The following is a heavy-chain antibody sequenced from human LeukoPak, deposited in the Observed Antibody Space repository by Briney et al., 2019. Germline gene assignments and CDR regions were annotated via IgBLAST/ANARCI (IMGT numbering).Heavy chain of an antibody. CDR2: MNPNSGNT. J-gene: IGHJ5*02. V-gene: IGHV1-8*01. Sequence: GASVKVSCKASGYTFTSYDINWVRQATGQGLEWMGWMNPNSGNTGYAQKSQGRVTMTRNTSISTAYMELSSLRSEDTAVYYCARGRVRRYDFWSGYWDRRNWFDPWGQGTLVTVSS. CDR1: GYTFTSYD. D-gene: IGHD3-3*01. CDR3: ARGRVRRYDFWSGYWDRRNWFDP.